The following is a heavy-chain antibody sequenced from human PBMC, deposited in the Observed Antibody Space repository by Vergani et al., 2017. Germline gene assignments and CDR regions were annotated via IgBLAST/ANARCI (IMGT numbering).Heavy chain of an antibody. CDR1: GFTFNQYG. CDR3: ARVLRFFYNRFDP. D-gene: IGHD1-14*01. CDR2: TWYDGNNK. V-gene: IGHV3-33*01. Sequence: QVQLVESGGGVVQPGRSLRLSCAASGFTFNQYGMHWVRQAPGKGLEWVAVTWYDGNNKQYADSVKGRFTISRDNSKSTMYLQMNSLREEDTGVYYCARVLRFFYNRFDPWGQGTLVTVSS. J-gene: IGHJ5*02.